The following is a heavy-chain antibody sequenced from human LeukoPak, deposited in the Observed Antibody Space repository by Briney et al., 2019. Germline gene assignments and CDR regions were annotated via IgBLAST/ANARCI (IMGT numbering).Heavy chain of an antibody. Sequence: GASVKVSCRASGYTFTSYGISWVRQAPGQGLEWMGWISAYNGNTNYAQKLQGRVTMTTDTSTSTAYMELRSLRSGDTAVYYCARFDVGYCGVGSCYMWGKGPLVTVSS. CDR2: ISAYNGNT. CDR1: GYTFTSYG. CDR3: ARFDVGYCGVGSCYM. V-gene: IGHV1-18*01. J-gene: IGHJ4*02. D-gene: IGHD2-15*01.